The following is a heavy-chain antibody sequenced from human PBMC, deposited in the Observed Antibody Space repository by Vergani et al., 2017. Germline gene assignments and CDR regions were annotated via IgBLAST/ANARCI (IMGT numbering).Heavy chain of an antibody. V-gene: IGHV3-23*01. CDR3: AKWDYDFPYYGMDV. Sequence: EVQLLESGGGLVQPGGSLRLSCAASGFTFSSYAMSWVRQAPGKGLEWVSAISGSGGSTYYAHCVKGRFTISRDNSKNTRYLQMNSLRAEDTAVYYCAKWDYDFPYYGMDVWGQGTTVTVS. CDR2: ISGSGGST. D-gene: IGHD3-3*01. J-gene: IGHJ6*02. CDR1: GFTFSSYA.